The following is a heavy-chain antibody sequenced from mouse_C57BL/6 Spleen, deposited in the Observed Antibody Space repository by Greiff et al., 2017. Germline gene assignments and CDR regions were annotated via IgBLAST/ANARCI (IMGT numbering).Heavy chain of an antibody. CDR3: AREDGTTDWYYAMDY. CDR2: ISYDGSN. D-gene: IGHD1-1*01. V-gene: IGHV3-6*01. CDR1: GYSITSGYY. Sequence: EVQLQESGPGLVKPSQSLSLTCSVTGYSITSGYYWNWIRQFPGNKLEWMGYISYDGSNNYNPSLKNRISITHDTSKNQFFLKLNSVTTEDTATYDCAREDGTTDWYYAMDYWGQGTSVTVSS. J-gene: IGHJ4*01.